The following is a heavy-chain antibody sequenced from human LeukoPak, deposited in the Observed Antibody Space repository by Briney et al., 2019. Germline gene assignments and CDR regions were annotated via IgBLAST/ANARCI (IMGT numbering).Heavy chain of an antibody. CDR3: AKDAWFDY. J-gene: IGHJ5*01. CDR2: IGSSSSYI. Sequence: PGGSLRLSCAASGFTFSTYDMTWVRQAPGKGLDWVSSIGSSSSYIYYTGSVKGRFTISRDNAKNSLYLQMNSLRAEDTAVYYCAKDAWFDYWGQGTLVTVSS. CDR1: GFTFSTYD. V-gene: IGHV3-21*01.